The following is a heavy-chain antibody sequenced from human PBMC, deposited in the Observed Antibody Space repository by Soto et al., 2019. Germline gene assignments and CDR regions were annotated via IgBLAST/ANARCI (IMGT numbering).Heavy chain of an antibody. CDR1: GFTFSDSY. V-gene: IGHV3-11*06. Sequence: QVHLVESGGGLVKPGGSLRLSCAASGFTFSDSYMSWIRQAPGKGLEWVSWITSSSVQTRYADSVKGRFTISRDNAKNSLYLQMISLRPEVTAVYYCASLVRQHLPPLGPWGQGTLVIVSS. CDR3: ASLVRQHLPPLGP. D-gene: IGHD6-13*01. J-gene: IGHJ5*02. CDR2: ITSSSVQT.